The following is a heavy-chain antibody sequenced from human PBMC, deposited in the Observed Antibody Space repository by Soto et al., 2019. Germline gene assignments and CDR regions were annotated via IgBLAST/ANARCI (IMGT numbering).Heavy chain of an antibody. CDR3: ASIAGTTPRAYYYFYYCMDV. D-gene: IGHD1-7*01. CDR2: IDPSDSYT. J-gene: IGHJ6*02. V-gene: IGHV5-10-1*01. Sequence: GESLKISCKGSGYSFTSYWISWVRQMPGKGLEWMGRIDPSDSYTNYSPSFQGHVTISADKSISTAYLQWSSLKASDTAMYYCASIAGTTPRAYYYFYYCMDVWGQGTTVTVPS. CDR1: GYSFTSYW.